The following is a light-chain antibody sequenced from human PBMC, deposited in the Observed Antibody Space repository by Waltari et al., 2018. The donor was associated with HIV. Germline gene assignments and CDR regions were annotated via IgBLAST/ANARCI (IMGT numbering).Light chain of an antibody. V-gene: IGLV1-47*01. CDR3: AAWDDSLSGRV. Sequence: QSVLTQPPSASGTPGQRVTISCSGSSSNIGSNYVYWYQQLPGTAPNLLIYRNNQRPSGVPDRFSGSKSGTSASLAISGLRSEAEAYYYCAAWDDSLSGRVFGGGTKLTVL. J-gene: IGLJ3*02. CDR1: SSNIGSNY. CDR2: RNN.